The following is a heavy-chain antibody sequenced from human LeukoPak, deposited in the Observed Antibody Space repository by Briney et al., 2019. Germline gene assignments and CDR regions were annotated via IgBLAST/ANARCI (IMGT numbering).Heavy chain of an antibody. J-gene: IGHJ3*02. D-gene: IGHD3-10*01. V-gene: IGHV4-39*01. CDR3: AVGRPSRGVIDAFDI. CDR1: GGSISSSSYY. CDR2: IYYSGST. Sequence: PSETLSLTCTVSGGSISSSSYYWGWIRHPPGKGLEWVGSIYYSGSTYYNPSLKSRVTISVDTSKNQFSLKLSSVTAADTAVYYCAVGRPSRGVIDAFDIWGQGTMVTVSS.